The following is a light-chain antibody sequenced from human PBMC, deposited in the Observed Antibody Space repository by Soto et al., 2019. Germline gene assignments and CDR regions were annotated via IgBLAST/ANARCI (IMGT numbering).Light chain of an antibody. J-gene: IGLJ2*01. CDR1: NIGMKS. CDR3: QVWDTNSDHLV. CDR2: DDS. V-gene: IGLV3-21*02. Sequence: SYELNQPPSVSVAPGQTAKISCDGDNIGMKSVHWYQQMPGQAPVLVVYDDSEWPSGIPERISGSNPGNTATLTISRVEAGDEADYYCQVWDTNSDHLVFGGGTQLTVL.